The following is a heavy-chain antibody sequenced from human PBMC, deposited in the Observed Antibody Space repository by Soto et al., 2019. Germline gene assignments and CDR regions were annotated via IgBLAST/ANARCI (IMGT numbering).Heavy chain of an antibody. D-gene: IGHD6-6*01. J-gene: IGHJ6*02. CDR2: IYPGDSDT. V-gene: IGHV5-51*01. CDR3: ARHGIAARHYYGMDV. Sequence: GESLKLCCRGSGCSFTSYWIGWVRQMPGKGLEWMGIIYPGDSDTRYSPSFQGQVTISADKSISPAYLQWSSLKASDTAMYYCARHGIAARHYYGMDVWGQGTTVTVSS. CDR1: GCSFTSYW.